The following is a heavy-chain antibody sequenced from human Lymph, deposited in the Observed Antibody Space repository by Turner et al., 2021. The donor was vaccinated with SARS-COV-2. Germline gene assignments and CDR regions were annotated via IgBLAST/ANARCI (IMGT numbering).Heavy chain of an antibody. CDR3: ARVLPYGDYFDY. Sequence: EVQVVESGGGLIQPGGSLRLSCAASVFTVSSNYMSWVRQAPGKGLEWVSVIYSGGSTDYADSVKGRFTISRDNSKNTLYLQMNSLRAEDTAVYYCARVLPYGDYFDYWGQGTLVTVSS. CDR2: IYSGGST. CDR1: VFTVSSNY. D-gene: IGHD4-17*01. V-gene: IGHV3-53*01. J-gene: IGHJ4*02.